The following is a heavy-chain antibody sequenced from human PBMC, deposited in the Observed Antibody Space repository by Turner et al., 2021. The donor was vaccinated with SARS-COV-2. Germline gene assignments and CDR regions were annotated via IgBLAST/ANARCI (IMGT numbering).Heavy chain of an antibody. J-gene: IGHJ6*02. CDR3: AKDKHPDGMDV. Sequence: VQLVESGGGLVQPGGSLRLSCAASGFTFSSYGMHWVRQAPGKGLEWVAVISYDGSQKYYADSVKGRFTISRDNSKNTLYLQMNSLRAEDTAVYYCAKDKHPDGMDVWGQGTTVTVSS. V-gene: IGHV3-30*18. CDR1: GFTFSSYG. CDR2: ISYDGSQK.